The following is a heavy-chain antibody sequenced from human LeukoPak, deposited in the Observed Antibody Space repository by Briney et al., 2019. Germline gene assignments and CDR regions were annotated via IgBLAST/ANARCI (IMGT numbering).Heavy chain of an antibody. CDR2: MQSSGNS. Sequence: TSETLSLTCSVSGDSISTYHWNWIRKSPGKGLEWIAFMQSSGNSNYNPSLKSRVSIFVDTSKNQFVLNLRSVTAADTGVYYCARDKRHSYGRYFDHWGQGLLVSDSS. CDR1: GDSISTYH. D-gene: IGHD5-18*01. V-gene: IGHV4-59*01. CDR3: ARDKRHSYGRYFDH. J-gene: IGHJ4*02.